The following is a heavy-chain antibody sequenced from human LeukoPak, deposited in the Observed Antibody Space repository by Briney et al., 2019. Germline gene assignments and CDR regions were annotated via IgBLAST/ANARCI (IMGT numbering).Heavy chain of an antibody. J-gene: IGHJ4*02. CDR3: AREYYGSGSYARSLDY. V-gene: IGHV3-30*04. Sequence: GGSLRLSCAASGFTFSSYAMHWVRQAPGKGLEWVAVISYDGSNKYYADSVKGRFTISRDNSKNTLYLQMNSLRAEDTAVYYCAREYYGSGSYARSLDYWGQGTLVTVSS. D-gene: IGHD3-10*01. CDR1: GFTFSSYA. CDR2: ISYDGSNK.